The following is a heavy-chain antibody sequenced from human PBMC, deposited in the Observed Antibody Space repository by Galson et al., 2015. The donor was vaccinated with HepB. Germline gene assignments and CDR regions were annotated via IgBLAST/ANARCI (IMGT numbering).Heavy chain of an antibody. CDR3: ARVDYDLRLFDI. J-gene: IGHJ3*02. V-gene: IGHV1-18*01. D-gene: IGHD4-17*01. CDR2: ISPYNGHA. CDR1: GYTFASYG. Sequence: SVKVSCKASGYTFASYGITWVRQAPGQGLECMGWISPYNGHAMYAQKFEGRVAMTTDTPRNTAYLEVTSLRSDDTAVYYCARVDYDLRLFDIWGPGTMVTVS.